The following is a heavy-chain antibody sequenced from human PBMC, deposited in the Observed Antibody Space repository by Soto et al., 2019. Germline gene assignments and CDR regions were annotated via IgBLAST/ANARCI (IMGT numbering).Heavy chain of an antibody. Sequence: GGSLRLSCAASGFTFSNHAMNWVRQAPGKGLEWVSAISGRGDGTHYVDSVKGRFTISRDNSKSTVYLQLNSLRAEDTAIYYCAKDFTNGAVLVISPFDHWGHGTLVTVSS. J-gene: IGHJ4*01. CDR2: ISGRGDGT. CDR1: GFTFSNHA. D-gene: IGHD3-16*02. V-gene: IGHV3-23*01. CDR3: AKDFTNGAVLVISPFDH.